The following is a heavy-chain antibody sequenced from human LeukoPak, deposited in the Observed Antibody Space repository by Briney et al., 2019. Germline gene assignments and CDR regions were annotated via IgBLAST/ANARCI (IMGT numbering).Heavy chain of an antibody. V-gene: IGHV5-10-1*01. Sequence: SGESLKISCKGSGYSFTSYWMSWVRQMPGKGLEWMGRIDPCESYANYSPSFQGHVTFSVDKSISTAYLHWSSLKASDTAMYYCARHGAGYAASDYWGQGTLVTVSS. CDR3: ARHGAGYAASDY. CDR1: GYSFTSYW. D-gene: IGHD5-12*01. J-gene: IGHJ4*02. CDR2: IDPCESYA.